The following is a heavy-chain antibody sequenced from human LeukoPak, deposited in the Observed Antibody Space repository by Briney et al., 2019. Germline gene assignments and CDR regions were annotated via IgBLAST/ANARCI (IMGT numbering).Heavy chain of an antibody. CDR2: LSSTSIYI. J-gene: IGHJ4*02. D-gene: IGHD6-19*01. V-gene: IGHV3-21*01. CDR3: ARDGRAVAGPSTTFDY. CDR1: GFTFSEAW. Sequence: NPGGSLRLSCAASGFTFSEAWMSWVRQAPGKGLEWVSSLSSTSIYINYTDSVKGRFTISRDNANNSLYLQMSSLRAEDTAVYYCARDGRAVAGPSTTFDYWGLGALVTVSS.